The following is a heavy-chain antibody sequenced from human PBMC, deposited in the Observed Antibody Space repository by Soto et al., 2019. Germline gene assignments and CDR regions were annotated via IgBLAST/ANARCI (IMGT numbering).Heavy chain of an antibody. CDR3: ARGAAAGPSRWYFDL. J-gene: IGHJ2*01. Sequence: QVQLVQSGAEVKKPGSSVKVSCKASGGTFSSYAISWVRQAPGQGLEWMGGIIPIFGTANYAQKFQGRVTITADEPTSTAYRELSSLRSEDTAVYYCARGAAAGPSRWYFDLWGRGTLVTVSS. CDR1: GGTFSSYA. D-gene: IGHD6-13*01. V-gene: IGHV1-69*12. CDR2: IIPIFGTA.